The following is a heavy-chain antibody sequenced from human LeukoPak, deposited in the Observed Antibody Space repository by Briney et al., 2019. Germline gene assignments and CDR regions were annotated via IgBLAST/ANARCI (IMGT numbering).Heavy chain of an antibody. CDR2: INPNSGGT. CDR3: ARGALWLRNAHFDY. D-gene: IGHD5-12*01. CDR1: GYTFTGYY. Sequence: ASVKVSCKASGYTFTGYYMHWVRQASGQGLEWMGWINPNSGGTNYAQKFQGRVTMTRDTSISTAYMELSRLRSDDTAVYYCARGALWLRNAHFDYWGQGTLVTVSS. J-gene: IGHJ4*02. V-gene: IGHV1-2*02.